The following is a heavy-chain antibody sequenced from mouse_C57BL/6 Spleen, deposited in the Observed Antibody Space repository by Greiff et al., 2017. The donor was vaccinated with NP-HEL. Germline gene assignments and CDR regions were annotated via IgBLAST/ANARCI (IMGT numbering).Heavy chain of an antibody. D-gene: IGHD2-5*01. CDR1: GYTFTSYW. Sequence: QVQLKQPGTELVKPGASVKLSCKASGYTFTSYWMHWVKQRPGQGLEWIGNINPSNGGTNYNEKFKSKATLTVDKSSSTAYMQLSSLTSEDSAVYYCARYSNYGYYAMDYWGQGTSVTVSS. CDR3: ARYSNYGYYAMDY. V-gene: IGHV1-53*01. J-gene: IGHJ4*01. CDR2: INPSNGGT.